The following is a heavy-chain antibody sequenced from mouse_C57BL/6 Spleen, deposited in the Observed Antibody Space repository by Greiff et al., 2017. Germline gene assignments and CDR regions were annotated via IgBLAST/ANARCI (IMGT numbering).Heavy chain of an antibody. CDR2: ISSGSSTI. CDR3: ARPSSAYDYDDARISH. CDR1: GYTFSGYG. V-gene: IGHV5-17*01. D-gene: IGHD2-4*01. J-gene: IGHJ4*01. Sequence: EVKVVESGGGLVKPGGSLKLSCEASGYTFSGYGMHWVRQAPGKGLEWVAYISSGSSTIYSADNVKGRVTISRDNATNTLFLQMACLRSENTAMYYCARPSSAYDYDDARISHWGQGTSVTVSS.